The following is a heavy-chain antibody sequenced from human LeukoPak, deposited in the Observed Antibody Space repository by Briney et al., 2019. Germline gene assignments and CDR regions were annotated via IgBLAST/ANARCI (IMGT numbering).Heavy chain of an antibody. V-gene: IGHV3-33*01. D-gene: IGHD3-10*01. Sequence: GRSLRLSCAASGFTFSSYGMHWVRQAPGKRLEWVAVIWCDGSNKYYADSVKGRFTISRDNSKNTLYAQMNSLRAEDTAVYYCAREKSASPWFGELLGYFDYWGQGTLVTASS. CDR2: IWCDGSNK. J-gene: IGHJ4*02. CDR1: GFTFSSYG. CDR3: AREKSASPWFGELLGYFDY.